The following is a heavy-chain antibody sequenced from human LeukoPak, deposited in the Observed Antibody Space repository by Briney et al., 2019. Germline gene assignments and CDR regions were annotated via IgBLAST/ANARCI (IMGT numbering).Heavy chain of an antibody. D-gene: IGHD6-6*01. Sequence: GGSLRLSCAASGFTFSSYSMNWVRQAPGKGLEWVSSISSSSSYIYYADSVKGRFTISRDNAKNSLYLQMNSLRAEDTAVYYCARDNDYSSSAGDYWGQGTLVTVSS. CDR1: GFTFSSYS. V-gene: IGHV3-21*01. CDR3: ARDNDYSSSAGDY. CDR2: ISSSSSYI. J-gene: IGHJ4*02.